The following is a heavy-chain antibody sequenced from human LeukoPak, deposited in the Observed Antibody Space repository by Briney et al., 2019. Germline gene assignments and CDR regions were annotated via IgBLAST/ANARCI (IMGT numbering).Heavy chain of an antibody. V-gene: IGHV1-3*01. CDR1: GYTFTTYA. CDR2: INARNGDT. CDR3: ASTVLAGGYGMDV. Sequence: ASVKVSCKASGYTFTTYAMHWVRQAPGQRLEWMGWINARNGDTKYSQKFQGRVTITRDTSASTAYMELSSLRSEDTAVFYCASTVLAGGYGMDVWGQGTTVTVSS. D-gene: IGHD4-17*01. J-gene: IGHJ6*02.